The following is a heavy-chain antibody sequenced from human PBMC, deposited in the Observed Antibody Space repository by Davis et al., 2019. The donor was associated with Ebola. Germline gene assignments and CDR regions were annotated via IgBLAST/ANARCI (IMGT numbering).Heavy chain of an antibody. CDR3: ARAIGTGSDY. D-gene: IGHD1-14*01. CDR2: INPNSGGT. Sequence: ASVKVSCKASGYTFTSYGISWVRQAPGQGLEWMGWINPNSGGTNYAQKFQGRVTMTRDTSISTAYMELSRLRSDDTAVYYCARAIGTGSDYWGQGTLVTVSS. V-gene: IGHV1-2*02. CDR1: GYTFTSYG. J-gene: IGHJ4*02.